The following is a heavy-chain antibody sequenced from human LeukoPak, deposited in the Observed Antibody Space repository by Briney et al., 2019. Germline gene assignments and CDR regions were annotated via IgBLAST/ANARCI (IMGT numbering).Heavy chain of an antibody. V-gene: IGHV3-21*01. CDR1: GFTFSSYS. D-gene: IGHD3-10*01. CDR3: ARDEPFSMGAFDI. J-gene: IGHJ3*02. Sequence: GGSLRLSCAASGFTFSSYSMNWVRQAPGKGLEWVSSISSSSSYIYYADSVKGRFTISRDNAKNSLYLQMNSLRAEDTAVYYCARDEPFSMGAFDIWGQGTMVTVSS. CDR2: ISSSSSYI.